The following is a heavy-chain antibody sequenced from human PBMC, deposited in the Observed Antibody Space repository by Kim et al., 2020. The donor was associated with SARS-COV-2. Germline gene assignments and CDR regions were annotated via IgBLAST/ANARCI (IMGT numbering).Heavy chain of an antibody. D-gene: IGHD6-13*01. CDR2: INPSGGST. CDR1: GYTFTSYY. Sequence: ASVKVSCKASGYTFTSYYMHWVRQAPGQGLEWMGIINPSGGSTSYAQKFQGRVTMTRDTSTSTVYMELSSLRSEDTAVYYCARARFRDSSSWSQNNYYYYGMDVWGQGTTVTVSS. V-gene: IGHV1-46*01. CDR3: ARARFRDSSSWSQNNYYYYGMDV. J-gene: IGHJ6*02.